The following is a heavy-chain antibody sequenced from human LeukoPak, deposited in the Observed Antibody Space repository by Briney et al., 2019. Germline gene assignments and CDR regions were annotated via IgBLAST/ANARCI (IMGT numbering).Heavy chain of an antibody. CDR1: GGSISSGDYY. CDR2: VFYSGST. D-gene: IGHD3-22*01. CDR3: ARVRDYYDTSGSFTSGRLYYFDY. V-gene: IGHV4-30-4*01. Sequence: PSETLSLTCTVFGGSISSGDYYWSWIRQPPGKGLEWIGYVFYSGSTYYNPSLKSRVTMSVDTSNNHFSLRLSSETAADTAVYYCARVRDYYDTSGSFTSGRLYYFDYWGQGTLVTVSS. J-gene: IGHJ4*02.